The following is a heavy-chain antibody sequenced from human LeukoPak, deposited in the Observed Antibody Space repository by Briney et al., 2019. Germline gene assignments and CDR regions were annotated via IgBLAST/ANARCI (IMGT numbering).Heavy chain of an antibody. Sequence: GTSVKVSCKASGFTFTSSAMQWVRQARGQRLEWIGCIVVGSGNTNYAQKFQERVTITRDMSTSTAYMELSSLRSEDTAVYYCAGADSRIMVRGVIYYYGMDVWGQGTTVTVSS. CDR1: GFTFTSSA. V-gene: IGHV1-58*02. D-gene: IGHD3-10*01. CDR3: AGADSRIMVRGVIYYYGMDV. CDR2: IVVGSGNT. J-gene: IGHJ6*02.